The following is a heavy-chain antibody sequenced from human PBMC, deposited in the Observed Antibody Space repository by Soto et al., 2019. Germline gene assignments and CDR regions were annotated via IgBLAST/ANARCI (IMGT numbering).Heavy chain of an antibody. V-gene: IGHV3-9*01. CDR3: AKDHDEDFGYDLDYFNS. J-gene: IGHJ4*02. CDR2: ISCEGGSI. Sequence: PGGSLRLSCAASGFNFDDFAMHWVRRAPGKGLEWVSGISCEGGSIGYADSVKGRFIISRDNAKNSLFLQMNSLTADDTALYYCAKDHDEDFGYDLDYFNSWGQGTQVTVSS. D-gene: IGHD5-12*01. CDR1: GFNFDDFA.